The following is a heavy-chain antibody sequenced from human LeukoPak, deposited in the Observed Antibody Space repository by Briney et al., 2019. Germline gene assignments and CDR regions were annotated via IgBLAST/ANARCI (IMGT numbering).Heavy chain of an antibody. CDR1: GGSIRTYY. CDR3: ARGTYYYDSSFGY. V-gene: IGHV4-59*01. D-gene: IGHD3-22*01. J-gene: IGHJ4*02. Sequence: PSETLSLTCTVSGGSIRTYYWSWIRQPPGKGLEWIGYIYYSGTTNYNPSLKSRVTISVDTSKNQFSLKLSSVTAVDTAVYYCARGTYYYDSSFGYWGQGTLVTVSS. CDR2: IYYSGTT.